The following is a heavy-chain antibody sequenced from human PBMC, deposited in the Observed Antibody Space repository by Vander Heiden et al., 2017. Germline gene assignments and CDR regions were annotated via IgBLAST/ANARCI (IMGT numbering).Heavy chain of an antibody. CDR3: ARTGSSSWYNDY. J-gene: IGHJ4*02. D-gene: IGHD6-13*01. V-gene: IGHV3-30-3*01. CDR2: ISYDGSNK. Sequence: QAPGKGLEWVAVISYDGSNKYYADSVKGRFTISRDNSKNTLYLQMNSLRAEDTAVYYCARTGSSSWYNDYWGQGTRVTVSS.